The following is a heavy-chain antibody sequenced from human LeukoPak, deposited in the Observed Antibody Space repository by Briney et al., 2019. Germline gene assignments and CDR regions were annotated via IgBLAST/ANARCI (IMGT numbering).Heavy chain of an antibody. CDR3: ARGRSIAVAGKNFDY. D-gene: IGHD6-19*01. Sequence: SETLSLTCAVYGGSFSGYYWSWIRQPPGKGLEWIGEINHSGSTNYNPSLKSRVTISVDTSKNQFSLKLSSVTAADTAVYYCARGRSIAVAGKNFDYWGQGTLVTVSS. CDR1: GGSFSGYY. CDR2: INHSGST. V-gene: IGHV4-34*01. J-gene: IGHJ4*02.